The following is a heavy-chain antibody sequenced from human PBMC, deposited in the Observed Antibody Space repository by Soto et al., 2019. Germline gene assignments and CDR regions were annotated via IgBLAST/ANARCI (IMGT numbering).Heavy chain of an antibody. CDR2: IWYDGSNK. V-gene: IGHV3-33*01. J-gene: IGHJ4*02. D-gene: IGHD3-16*02. Sequence: GGSLRLSCAASGFTFSSYGMHWVRQAPGKGLEWVAVIWYDGSNKYYADSVKGRFTISRDNSKNTLYLQMNSLRAEDTAVYYCARDGVSQYDYIWGSYRQYFDYWGQGTLVTVSS. CDR3: ARDGVSQYDYIWGSYRQYFDY. CDR1: GFTFSSYG.